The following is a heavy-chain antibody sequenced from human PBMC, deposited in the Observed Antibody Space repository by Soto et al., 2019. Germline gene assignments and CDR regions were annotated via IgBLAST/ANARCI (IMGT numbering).Heavy chain of an antibody. CDR1: GGTFSSYA. D-gene: IGHD2-2*01. CDR3: ARALSTYYYYYGMDV. CDR2: IIPIFGTA. J-gene: IGHJ6*02. Sequence: QVQLVQSGAEVKKPGSSVKGSCKASGGTFSSYAISWVRQAPGQGLEWMGGIIPIFGTANYTQKFQGRVTITADESTSTAYRELSSLRSEDTAVYYCARALSTYYYYYGMDVWGQGTTVTVSS. V-gene: IGHV1-69*01.